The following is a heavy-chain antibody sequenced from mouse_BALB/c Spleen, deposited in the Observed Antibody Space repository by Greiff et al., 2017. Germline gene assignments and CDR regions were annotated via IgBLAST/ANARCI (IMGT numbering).Heavy chain of an antibody. CDR3: AREGYDSAMDY. D-gene: IGHD2-14*01. V-gene: IGHV5-6-3*01. CDR2: INSNGGST. Sequence: DVMLVESGGGLVQPGGSLKLSCAASGFTFSSYGMSWVRQTPDKRLKLVATINSNGGSTYYPDSVKGRFTISRDNAKNTLYLQMSSLKSEDTAMYYCAREGYDSAMDYWGQGTSVTVSS. CDR1: GFTFSSYG. J-gene: IGHJ4*01.